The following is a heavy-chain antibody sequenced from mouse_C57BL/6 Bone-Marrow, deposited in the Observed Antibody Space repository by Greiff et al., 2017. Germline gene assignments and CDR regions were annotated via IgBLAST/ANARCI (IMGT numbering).Heavy chain of an antibody. CDR3: TRGGYCNHHCD. CDR2: ISSGGDYF. D-gene: IGHD2-1*01. V-gene: IGHV5-9-1*02. Sequence: EVKLVESGEGLVKPGGSLKLSCAASGFTFSSYSMSWVRQTPEKRLEWVAYISSGGDYFSYADTVKGRFTISRDNARATLYLQLSSLKSEDTAMYYCTRGGYCNHHCDWGQGTTLTVSS. J-gene: IGHJ2*01. CDR1: GFTFSSYS.